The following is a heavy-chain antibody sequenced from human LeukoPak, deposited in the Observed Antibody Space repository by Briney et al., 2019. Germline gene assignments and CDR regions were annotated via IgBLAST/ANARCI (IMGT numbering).Heavy chain of an antibody. V-gene: IGHV4-61*01. Sequence: SETLSLTCTVSGGSIRSTSYYWSWIRQPPGKGLEWIGYIYYSGSTNYNPSLKSRVTISVDTSKNQFPLKLSSVTAADTAVYYCARERAVTTYYYFDYWGQGTLVTVSS. CDR2: IYYSGST. J-gene: IGHJ4*02. CDR1: GGSIRSTSYY. CDR3: ARERAVTTYYYFDY. D-gene: IGHD4-17*01.